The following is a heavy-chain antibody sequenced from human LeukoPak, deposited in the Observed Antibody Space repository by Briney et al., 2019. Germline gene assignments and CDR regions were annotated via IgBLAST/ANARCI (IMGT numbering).Heavy chain of an antibody. J-gene: IGHJ4*02. Sequence: GGSLRLSCAASGFTFSSYAMSWVRQAPGNGLEWVSAISGSGGSTYYADSVKGRFTISRDNSKNTLYLQMNSLRAEDTAVYYCAKSGDGDYGEFDYWGQGTLVTVSS. CDR3: AKSGDGDYGEFDY. D-gene: IGHD4-17*01. V-gene: IGHV3-23*01. CDR2: ISGSGGST. CDR1: GFTFSSYA.